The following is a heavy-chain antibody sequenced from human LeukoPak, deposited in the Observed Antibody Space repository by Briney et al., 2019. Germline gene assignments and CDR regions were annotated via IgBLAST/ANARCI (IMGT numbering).Heavy chain of an antibody. V-gene: IGHV3-23*01. CDR3: AKGIYYVSGSYPYYFDY. CDR1: AFTFSSYA. CDR2: ISAGGGTT. D-gene: IGHD3-10*01. J-gene: IGHJ4*02. Sequence: PGGALRLSCAASAFTFSSYAMTWVRQAPGKGLEWVSAISAGGGTTYYAGSVKGRFPISRDKSKHTLSPQMNSLRADDTAVYYCAKGIYYVSGSYPYYFDYWGQGTLVTVSS.